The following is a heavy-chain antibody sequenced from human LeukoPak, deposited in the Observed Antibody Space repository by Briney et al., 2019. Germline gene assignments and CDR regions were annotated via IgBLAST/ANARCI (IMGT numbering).Heavy chain of an antibody. CDR3: AKVGTQVYFDY. Sequence: GGSLRLSCAASGFTFSSYGMHWVRQAPGKGLEWVAVISYDGSNKYYADSAKGRFTISRDNSKNTLYLQMNSLRAEDTAVYYCAKVGTQVYFDYWGQGTLVTVSS. CDR2: ISYDGSNK. J-gene: IGHJ4*02. V-gene: IGHV3-30*18. CDR1: GFTFSSYG. D-gene: IGHD1-1*01.